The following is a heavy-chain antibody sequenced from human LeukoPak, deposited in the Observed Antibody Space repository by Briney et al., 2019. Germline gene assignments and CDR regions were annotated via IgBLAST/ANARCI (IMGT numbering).Heavy chain of an antibody. CDR3: ATTRSGSGTYGWFDP. V-gene: IGHV4-39*07. CDR2: IYYSGST. CDR1: GGSISSSSYY. D-gene: IGHD3-10*01. J-gene: IGHJ5*02. Sequence: PSETLSLTCTVSGGSISSSSYYWGWIRQPPGKGLEWIGSIYYSGSTYYNPSLKSRVTISVDTSKNQFSLKLSSVTAADTAVYYCATTRSGSGTYGWFDPWGQGTLVTVSS.